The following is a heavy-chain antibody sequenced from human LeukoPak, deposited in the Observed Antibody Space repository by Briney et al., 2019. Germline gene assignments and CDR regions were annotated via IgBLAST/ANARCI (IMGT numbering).Heavy chain of an antibody. CDR2: INHSGST. CDR1: GGSISTYY. D-gene: IGHD3-22*01. Sequence: SETLSLTCTVSGGSISTYYWSWIRQPPGKGLEWIGEINHSGSTNYNPSLKSRVTISVDTSKNQFSLKLSSVTAADTAVYYCARGSPHSSGYYYYYWGQGTLVTVSS. CDR3: ARGSPHSSGYYYYY. J-gene: IGHJ4*02. V-gene: IGHV4-34*01.